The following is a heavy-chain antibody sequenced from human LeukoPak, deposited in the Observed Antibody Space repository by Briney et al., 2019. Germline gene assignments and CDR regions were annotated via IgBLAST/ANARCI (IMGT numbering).Heavy chain of an antibody. CDR2: IYTSGST. V-gene: IGHV4-4*07. J-gene: IGHJ3*02. Sequence: PSETLSLTCTVSGGSISSYYWSWIRQPAGKGLEWIGRIYTSGSTNYNPSLKSRVTMSVDTSRNQFSLKLSSVTAADTAVYYCARFSTFRRVDAFDIWGQGTMVTVSS. CDR1: GGSISSYY. CDR3: ARFSTFRRVDAFDI. D-gene: IGHD2/OR15-2a*01.